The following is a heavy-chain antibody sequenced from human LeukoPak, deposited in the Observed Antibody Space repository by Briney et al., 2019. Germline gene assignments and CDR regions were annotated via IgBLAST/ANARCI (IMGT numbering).Heavy chain of an antibody. V-gene: IGHV3-30-3*02. CDR1: GFTFSSYA. Sequence: GGSLRLSCAASGFTFSSYAMHWVRQAPGKGLEWVAVISYDGSNKYYADSVKGRFTISRDNSKNTLYLQTNSLRAEDTAVYYCANDPGIAAPSYWGQGTLVTVSS. D-gene: IGHD6-13*01. J-gene: IGHJ4*02. CDR3: ANDPGIAAPSY. CDR2: ISYDGSNK.